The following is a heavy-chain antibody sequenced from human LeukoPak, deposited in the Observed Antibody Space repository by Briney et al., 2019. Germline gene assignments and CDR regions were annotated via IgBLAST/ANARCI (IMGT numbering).Heavy chain of an antibody. CDR3: ARAGYSSGWTKVDY. J-gene: IGHJ4*02. CDR2: INHSGST. Sequence: SETLSLTCAVYGGSFSGYYWSWIRQPPGKGLEWIGEINHSGSTNYNPSLKSRVPISVDTSKNQFSLKLSSVTAADTAVYYCARAGYSSGWTKVDYWGQGTLVTVSP. V-gene: IGHV4-34*01. CDR1: GGSFSGYY. D-gene: IGHD6-19*01.